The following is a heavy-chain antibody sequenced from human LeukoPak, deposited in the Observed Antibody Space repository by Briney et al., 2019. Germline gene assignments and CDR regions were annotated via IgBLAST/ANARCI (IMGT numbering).Heavy chain of an antibody. CDR3: ARVEMATAY. CDR2: IYYSGST. Sequence: PSETLSLTCTVSGGSISSSSYYWGWIRRPPGKGLEWIGSIYYSGSTYYNPSLKSRVTISVDTSKNQFSLKLSSVTAADTAVYYCARVEMATAYWGQGTLVTVSS. V-gene: IGHV4-39*01. J-gene: IGHJ4*02. CDR1: GGSISSSSYY. D-gene: IGHD5-24*01.